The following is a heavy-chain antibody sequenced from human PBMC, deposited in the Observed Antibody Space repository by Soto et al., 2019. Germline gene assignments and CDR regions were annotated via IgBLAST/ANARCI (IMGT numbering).Heavy chain of an antibody. CDR2: IYYSGST. D-gene: IGHD1-26*01. CDR3: AREESGSFPGAFDI. CDR1: GGAIVSGGYY. V-gene: IGHV4-31*03. J-gene: IGHJ3*02. Sequence: SETLSLTCTVSGGAIVSGGYYLIWIRQHPGKGLELIGYIYYSGSTYYNPSLKSRVTISVDTSKNQFSLKLSSVTAADTAVYYCAREESGSFPGAFDIWGQGTMVTVSS.